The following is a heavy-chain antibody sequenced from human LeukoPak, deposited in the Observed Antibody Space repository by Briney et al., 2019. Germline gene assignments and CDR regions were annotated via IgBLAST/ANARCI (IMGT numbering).Heavy chain of an antibody. CDR3: ASYSGTGESDY. J-gene: IGHJ4*02. CDR2: IDPSDSYT. Sequence: GESLKISCRASGYIFTSYWISWVRQMPGKGLEWMGRIDPSDSYTNYSPSFQGHVTISADKSISTAYLQWSSLKASDTAMYYCASYSGTGESDYWGQGTLVTVSS. CDR1: GYIFTSYW. V-gene: IGHV5-10-1*01. D-gene: IGHD7-27*01.